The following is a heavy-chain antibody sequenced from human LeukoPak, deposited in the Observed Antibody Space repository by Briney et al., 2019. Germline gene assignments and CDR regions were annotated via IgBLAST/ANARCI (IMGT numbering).Heavy chain of an antibody. D-gene: IGHD6-19*01. Sequence: PGGSLRLSCAASGFIFGSYWMHWVRQAPGKGLEWVPYISSSSSYTNYADSVKGRFTISRDNSKNTLFLQMNSLRAEDTAIYYCTKGPLSRQWLVPANYYGMDVWGQGTTVTVSS. CDR2: ISSSSSYT. CDR3: TKGPLSRQWLVPANYYGMDV. CDR1: GFIFGSYW. V-gene: IGHV3-11*05. J-gene: IGHJ6*02.